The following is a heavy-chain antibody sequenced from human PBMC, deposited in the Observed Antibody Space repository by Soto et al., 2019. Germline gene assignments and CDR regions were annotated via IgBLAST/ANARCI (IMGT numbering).Heavy chain of an antibody. CDR1: GGTFSSDS. V-gene: IGHV1-69*12. J-gene: IGHJ4*02. Sequence: QVQLVQSGAEVKKPGSSVKVSCKASGGTFSSDSFSWERQAPGQGLEWMGGIIPMFDTPIYAQKFQVRVTITAGASTGTAYMQLSSLRSGDTAVYYCARAVGLARDFNHWAQGSLVTVS. CDR3: ARAVGLARDFNH. CDR2: IIPMFDTP.